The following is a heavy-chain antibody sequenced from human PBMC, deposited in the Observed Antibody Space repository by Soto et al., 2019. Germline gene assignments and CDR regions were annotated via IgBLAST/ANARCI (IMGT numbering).Heavy chain of an antibody. J-gene: IGHJ6*02. CDR3: ARDGSRITIFGVPPPVGYYYYYGMDV. V-gene: IGHV3-30-3*01. CDR1: GFTFSSYA. CDR2: ISYDGSNK. D-gene: IGHD3-3*01. Sequence: QVQLVESGGGVVQPGRSLRLSCAASGFTFSSYAMHWVRQAPGKGLEWVAVISYDGSNKYYADSVKGRFTISRDNSKNTLYLQMNSLRAEDTAVYYCARDGSRITIFGVPPPVGYYYYYGMDVWGQGTTVTVSS.